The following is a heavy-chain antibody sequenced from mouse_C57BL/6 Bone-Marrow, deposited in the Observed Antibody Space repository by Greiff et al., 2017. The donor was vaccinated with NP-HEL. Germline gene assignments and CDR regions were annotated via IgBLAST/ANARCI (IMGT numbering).Heavy chain of an antibody. D-gene: IGHD1-1*01. CDR3: ARPYYYGSSRAWFAY. V-gene: IGHV5-6*01. Sequence: EVQGVESGGDLVKPGGSLKLSCAASGFTFSSYGMSWVRQTPDKRLEWVATISSGGSYTYYPDSVKGRFTISRDNAKNTLYLQMSSLKSEDTAMFYCARPYYYGSSRAWFAYWGQGTLVTVSA. J-gene: IGHJ3*01. CDR1: GFTFSSYG. CDR2: ISSGGSYT.